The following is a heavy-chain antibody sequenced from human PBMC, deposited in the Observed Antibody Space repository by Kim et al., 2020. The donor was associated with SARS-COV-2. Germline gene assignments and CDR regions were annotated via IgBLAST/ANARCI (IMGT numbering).Heavy chain of an antibody. V-gene: IGHV4-59*01. J-gene: IGHJ4*02. CDR2: IYYSGST. D-gene: IGHD6-19*01. CDR1: GGSISSYY. Sequence: SETLSLTCTVSGGSISSYYWSWIRQPPGKGLEWIGYIYYSGSTNYNPSLKSRVTISVDTSKNQFSLKLSSVTAADTAVYYCARGGGGCGWFDYWGQGTLVTVSS. CDR3: ARGGGGCGWFDY.